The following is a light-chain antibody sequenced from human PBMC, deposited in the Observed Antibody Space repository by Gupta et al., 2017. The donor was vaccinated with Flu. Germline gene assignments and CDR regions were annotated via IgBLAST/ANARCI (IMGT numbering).Light chain of an antibody. CDR2: EVS. CDR3: SSFADSRYV. Sequence: SDIGYYNYVPWFQQHPGKAPKLLIYEVSNRPSGVPDRFSGSKSGNTASLTVSGRQAEDEDDYYCSSFADSRYVFGAGTTVTVL. J-gene: IGLJ1*01. CDR1: SDIGYYNY. V-gene: IGLV2-8*01.